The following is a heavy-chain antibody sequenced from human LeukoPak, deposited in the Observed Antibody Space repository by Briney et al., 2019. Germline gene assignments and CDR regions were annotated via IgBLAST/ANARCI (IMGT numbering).Heavy chain of an antibody. V-gene: IGHV3-23*01. J-gene: IGHJ4*02. CDR2: ISGSGGST. CDR1: GFTFSSYA. Sequence: PGGSLRLSCAASGFTFSSYAMSWVRQAPGKGLEWVSAISGSGGSTYYADSVKSRFTISRDNSKNTLYLQMNSLRAEDTTVYYCAKAEVEMATISNFDYWGQGTLVTVSS. CDR3: AKAEVEMATISNFDY. D-gene: IGHD5-24*01.